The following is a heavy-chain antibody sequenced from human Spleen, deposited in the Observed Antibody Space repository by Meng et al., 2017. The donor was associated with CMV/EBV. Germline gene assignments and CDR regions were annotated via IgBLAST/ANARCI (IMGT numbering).Heavy chain of an antibody. V-gene: IGHV1-2*02. J-gene: IGHJ6*02. CDR1: GYTFTGYY. CDR2: INPKSGDT. D-gene: IGHD1-26*01. CDR3: ARKRWRGYYGMDV. Sequence: ASVKVSCKASGYTFTGYYMHWVRQAPGQGLEWMGWINPKSGDTNYAQKFQGRVTMTRDTSISTAYMDLNRLRSDDTAVYYCARKRWRGYYGMDVWGQGTTVTVSS.